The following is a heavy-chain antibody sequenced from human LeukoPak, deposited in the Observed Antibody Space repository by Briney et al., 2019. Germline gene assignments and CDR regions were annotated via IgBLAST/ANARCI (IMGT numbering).Heavy chain of an antibody. CDR3: ARDVSGEYDSASRIHLDS. D-gene: IGHD6-25*01. J-gene: IGHJ4*02. Sequence: GGSLRLSCAASGFIFSNYWMTWVGQAPGKGLEWVANIKQDGSERKYVDSVKGGFIISRDNAKKSLFLQLTSLRAEDTAVYYCARDVSGEYDSASRIHLDSWGQGTLVSVSS. CDR2: IKQDGSER. CDR1: GFIFSNYW. V-gene: IGHV3-7*01.